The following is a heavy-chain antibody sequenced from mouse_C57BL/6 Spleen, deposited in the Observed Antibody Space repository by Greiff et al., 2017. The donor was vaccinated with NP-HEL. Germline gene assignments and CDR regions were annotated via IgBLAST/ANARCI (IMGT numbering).Heavy chain of an antibody. CDR1: GFTFSSYG. Sequence: VQLKESGGDLVKPGGSLKLSCAASGFTFSSYGMSWVRQTPDKRLEWVATISSGGSYTYYPDSVKGRFTISRDNAKNTLYLQMSSLKSEDTAMYYCARHATGPDYWGQGTTLTVSS. V-gene: IGHV5-6*01. CDR3: ARHATGPDY. CDR2: ISSGGSYT. D-gene: IGHD4-1*01. J-gene: IGHJ2*01.